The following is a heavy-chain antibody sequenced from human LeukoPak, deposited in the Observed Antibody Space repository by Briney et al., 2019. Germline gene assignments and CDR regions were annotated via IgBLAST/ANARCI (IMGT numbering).Heavy chain of an antibody. CDR2: ISYDGSNK. D-gene: IGHD4-17*01. CDR3: AKGEVYGEW. V-gene: IGHV3-30*18. Sequence: GGSLRLSCAASGFTFSSYAMSWVRQAPGKGLEWVAVISYDGSNKYYADSVKGRFTISRDNSKNTLYLQMNSLRAEDTAVYYCAKGEVYGEWWGQGTLVTVSS. J-gene: IGHJ4*02. CDR1: GFTFSSYA.